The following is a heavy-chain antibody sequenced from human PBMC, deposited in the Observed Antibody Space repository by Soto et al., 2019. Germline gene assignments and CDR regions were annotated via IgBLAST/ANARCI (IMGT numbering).Heavy chain of an antibody. CDR1: GGSISSGGYY. D-gene: IGHD3-9*01. J-gene: IGHJ5*02. CDR2: IYYSGST. CDR3: ARNSDILTGPPLGP. Sequence: QVQLQESGPGLVKPSQTLSLTCTVSGGSISSGGYYWSWIRQHPGKGLEWIGYIYYSGSTYYNPSLKSRVTISVDTSKNPFSLKLSSVTAADTAVYYCARNSDILTGPPLGPWGQGTLVTVSS. V-gene: IGHV4-31*03.